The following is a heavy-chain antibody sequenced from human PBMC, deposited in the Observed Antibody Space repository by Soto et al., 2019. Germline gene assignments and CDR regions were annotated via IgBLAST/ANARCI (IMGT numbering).Heavy chain of an antibody. V-gene: IGHV4-31*03. CDR2: IYYSGST. J-gene: IGHJ4*02. Sequence: PSETLSLTCTVSGGSISSGGYYWSWICQHPGKGLEWIGYIYYSGSTYYNPSLKSRVTISVDTSKNQFSLKLSSVTAADTAVYYCARGVRTGPTYYFDYWGQGTLVTVSS. D-gene: IGHD3-9*01. CDR1: GGSISSGGYY. CDR3: ARGVRTGPTYYFDY.